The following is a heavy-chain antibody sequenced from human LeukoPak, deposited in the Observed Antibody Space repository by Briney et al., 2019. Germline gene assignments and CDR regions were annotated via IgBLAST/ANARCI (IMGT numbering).Heavy chain of an antibody. D-gene: IGHD6-19*01. J-gene: IGHJ3*02. Sequence: ASVKVSCKASGYTFTGYYMHWVRQAPGQGLEWMGWINHNSGGTNYAQKFQGRVTMTRDTSISTAYMELSRLRSDDTAVYYCARDIAVAGTRAFDIWGQGTMVTVSS. CDR2: INHNSGGT. CDR1: GYTFTGYY. V-gene: IGHV1-2*02. CDR3: ARDIAVAGTRAFDI.